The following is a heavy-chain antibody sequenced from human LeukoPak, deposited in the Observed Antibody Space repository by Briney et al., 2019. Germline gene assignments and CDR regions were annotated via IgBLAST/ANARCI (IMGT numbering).Heavy chain of an antibody. J-gene: IGHJ5*02. Sequence: SETLSLTCTVSGGSISSYYWSWIRQPPGKGLEWIGYIHYSGSTSYNPSLKSRVTISVDTSKNQIPLKVRSATAADTAVYYCARTTEDCSSTSCYQYWFDPWGQGTLVTVSS. CDR3: ARTTEDCSSTSCYQYWFDP. CDR1: GGSISSYY. D-gene: IGHD2-2*01. CDR2: IHYSGST. V-gene: IGHV4-59*01.